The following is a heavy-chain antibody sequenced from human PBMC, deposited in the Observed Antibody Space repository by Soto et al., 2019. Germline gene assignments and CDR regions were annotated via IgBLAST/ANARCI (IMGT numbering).Heavy chain of an antibody. CDR1: GGSISSGDYY. Sequence: TLSLTCTVSGGSISSGDYYWSWIRQPPGKGLEWIGYIYYSGNTYYNPSLKSRVTISLDTSKNQFSLKVNSVAAADSAVYYCSTLLGHWFNKHCFFRWFDPWGPGSQVTVSS. J-gene: IGHJ5*01. D-gene: IGHD2-21*01. V-gene: IGHV4-30-4*01. CDR3: STLLGHWFNKHCFFRWFDP. CDR2: IYYSGNT.